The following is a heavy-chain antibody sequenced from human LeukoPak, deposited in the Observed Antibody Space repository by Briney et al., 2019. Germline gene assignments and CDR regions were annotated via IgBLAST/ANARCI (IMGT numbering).Heavy chain of an antibody. CDR2: MNPNSSNT. J-gene: IGHJ5*02. CDR3: ARGGGNIVVVVAAPSWFDP. Sequence: SVKVSCKAAGYTFTSYDINWVRQATGQGREWMGWMNPNSSNTGYAQKFQGRVTMTRNTSISTAYMELSSLRSEDTAVYYCARGGGNIVVVVAAPSWFDPWGQGTLVTVSS. V-gene: IGHV1-8*01. D-gene: IGHD2-15*01. CDR1: GYTFTSYD.